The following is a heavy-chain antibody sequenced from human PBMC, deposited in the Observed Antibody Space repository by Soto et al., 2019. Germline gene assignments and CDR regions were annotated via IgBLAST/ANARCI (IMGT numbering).Heavy chain of an antibody. CDR2: IFSNDEK. D-gene: IGHD6-13*01. V-gene: IGHV2-26*01. J-gene: IGHJ6*02. CDR1: GFSLSNARMG. Sequence: QVTLKESGHVLMTPTETLTLTCTVSGFSLSNARMGVSWIRQPPGKALEWLAHIFSNDEKSYSTSLKSRLTISKETSKSQVVLTKTNMDTGDTATYYCARIPRYSSSWYGMDVLGQGNTVNVSS. CDR3: ARIPRYSSSWYGMDV.